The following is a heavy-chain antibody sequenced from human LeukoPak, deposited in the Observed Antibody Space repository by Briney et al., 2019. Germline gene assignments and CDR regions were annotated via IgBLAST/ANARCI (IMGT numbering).Heavy chain of an antibody. CDR3: ARGGNSGSYSVSDY. CDR1: GFTFSSYW. CDR2: INHSGST. D-gene: IGHD1-26*01. V-gene: IGHV4-34*01. J-gene: IGHJ4*02. Sequence: GSLRLSCAASGFTFSSYWMSWVRQAPGKGLEWIGEINHSGSTNYNPSLKSRVTISVDTSKNQFSLKLSSVTAADTAVYYCARGGNSGSYSVSDYWGQGTLVTVSS.